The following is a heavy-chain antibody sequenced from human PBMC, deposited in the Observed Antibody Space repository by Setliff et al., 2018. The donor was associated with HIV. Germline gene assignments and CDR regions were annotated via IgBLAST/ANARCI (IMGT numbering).Heavy chain of an antibody. CDR2: IYYSGST. J-gene: IGHJ4*02. CDR3: ATPLGRWLQIYY. CDR1: GGSFTSRSYY. Sequence: PSETLSLTCTVSGGSFTSRSYYWGWIRQPPGKGLEWIGSIYYSGSTYYNPSLRGRVTISIGTSEKQFSLKLTSVTAADTAIYYCATPLGRWLQIYYWGQGILVTVSS. D-gene: IGHD5-12*01. V-gene: IGHV4-39*01.